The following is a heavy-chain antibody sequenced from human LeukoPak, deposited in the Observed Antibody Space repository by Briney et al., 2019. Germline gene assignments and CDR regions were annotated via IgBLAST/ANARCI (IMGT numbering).Heavy chain of an antibody. Sequence: GGSLRLSCAASGFTFNSYWMTWVRQAPGKGLEWVANIKQDGSEKYYVDSVKGRFTISRDNAKNSLYLQMNSLRAEDTAVYYCARGLYYGYVWRTYRPYYFDYWGQGTLVTVSS. CDR2: IKQDGSEK. J-gene: IGHJ4*02. CDR3: ARGLYYGYVWRTYRPYYFDY. V-gene: IGHV3-7*01. CDR1: GFTFNSYW. D-gene: IGHD3-16*02.